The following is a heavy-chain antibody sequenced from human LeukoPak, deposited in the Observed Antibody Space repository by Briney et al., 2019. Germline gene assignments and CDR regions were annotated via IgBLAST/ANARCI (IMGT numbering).Heavy chain of an antibody. V-gene: IGHV3-66*01. CDR1: GFTVSSNY. CDR2: IYSGGIT. Sequence: PGGFLRLSCAISGFTVSSNYMSWVRQAPGKGLEWVSVIYSGGITDYAYSVKGRFTISRDNSKNTLHLQMNNLRAEDTAVYYCAREIGGGLHYFQYWGQGTLVTVSS. J-gene: IGHJ4*02. CDR3: AREIGGGLHYFQY. D-gene: IGHD1-26*01.